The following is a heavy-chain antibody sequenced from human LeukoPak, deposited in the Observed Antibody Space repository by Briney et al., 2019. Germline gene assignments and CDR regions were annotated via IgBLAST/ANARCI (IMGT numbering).Heavy chain of an antibody. CDR3: ARDLRTFGS. V-gene: IGHV3-7*01. Sequence: PGGSLRLSCAASGFTFSSYWMTWVRQAPGKGLEWVANIKHNGDELNYVDSVEDRFTISRDNAKNSLYLHMTDLRAEDTAVYYCARDLRTFGSWGRGTLVTVSS. D-gene: IGHD3-16*01. J-gene: IGHJ4*02. CDR2: IKHNGDEL. CDR1: GFTFSSYW.